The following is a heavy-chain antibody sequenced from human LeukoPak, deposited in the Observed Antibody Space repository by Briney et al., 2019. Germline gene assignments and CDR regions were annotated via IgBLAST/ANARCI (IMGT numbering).Heavy chain of an antibody. J-gene: IGHJ4*01. D-gene: IGHD6-13*01. CDR3: ARDGTAAGLYFDL. CDR1: GFTFSSYE. Sequence: GGSLRLSCAASGFTFSSYEMNWVRQAPGKGLEWVASIRKDGGEKSYVDSVKGRFTISRDNTKNSLYLQMSSLRAEDTAVYYCARDGTAAGLYFDLWGQGTLVTVSS. CDR2: IRKDGGEK. V-gene: IGHV3-7*01.